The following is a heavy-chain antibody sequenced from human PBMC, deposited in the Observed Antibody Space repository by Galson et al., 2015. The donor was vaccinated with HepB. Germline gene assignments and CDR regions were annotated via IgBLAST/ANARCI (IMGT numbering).Heavy chain of an antibody. CDR1: GGSISSSNW. J-gene: IGHJ4*02. Sequence: SETLSLTCAVSGGSISSSNWWSWVRQPPGKGLEWIGEIYHSGSTNYNPSLKSRVTISVDRSKNLFSLKLSSVTAADTAVYYCAATQPYYYDSSGYYKEPEHRQFDYWGQGTLVTVSS. CDR3: AATQPYYYDSSGYYKEPEHRQFDY. V-gene: IGHV4-4*02. D-gene: IGHD3-22*01. CDR2: IYHSGST.